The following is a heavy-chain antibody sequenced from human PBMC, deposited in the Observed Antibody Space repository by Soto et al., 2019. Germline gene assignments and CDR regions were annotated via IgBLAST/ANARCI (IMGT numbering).Heavy chain of an antibody. V-gene: IGHV3-74*01. CDR2: INSDGSSI. CDR1: GFSFSTW. Sequence: EVQLVESGGGVVQPGGSLRLSCAASGFSFSTWMHWVRQAPGKGLVWLSRINSDGSSITYADSVKGRFIVSRDNAKNTLYLQINSLTAEDTAVYYCTRGASGYGIFDYWGQGVLLTVSS. D-gene: IGHD5-12*01. CDR3: TRGASGYGIFDY. J-gene: IGHJ4*02.